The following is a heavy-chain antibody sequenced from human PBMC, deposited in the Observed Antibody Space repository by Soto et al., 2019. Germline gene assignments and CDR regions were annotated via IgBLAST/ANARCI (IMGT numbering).Heavy chain of an antibody. Sequence: GESLKISCAASGFTFSSYWMSWVRQAPGKGLEWVANIKQDGSEKYYVDSVKGRFTISRDNAKNSLHLQMNSLRAEDTAVYYCARVLYYYGDYWFDYWGQGTLVTVSS. CDR2: IKQDGSEK. V-gene: IGHV3-7*01. D-gene: IGHD4-17*01. J-gene: IGHJ4*02. CDR1: GFTFSSYW. CDR3: ARVLYYYGDYWFDY.